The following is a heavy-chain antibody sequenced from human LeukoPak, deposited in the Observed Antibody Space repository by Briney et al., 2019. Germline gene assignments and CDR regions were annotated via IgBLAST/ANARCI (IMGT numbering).Heavy chain of an antibody. D-gene: IGHD5-18*01. CDR3: AREPPGDTAMVPPRWYYYGMDV. CDR1: GYTLTELS. Sequence: AASVKVSCKVSGYTLTELSMHWVRQAPGKGLEWMGGFDPEDGETIYAQKFQGRVTMTEDTSTDTAYMELSSLRSEDTAVYYCAREPPGDTAMVPPRWYYYGMDVWGQGTTVTVSS. CDR2: FDPEDGET. V-gene: IGHV1-24*01. J-gene: IGHJ6*02.